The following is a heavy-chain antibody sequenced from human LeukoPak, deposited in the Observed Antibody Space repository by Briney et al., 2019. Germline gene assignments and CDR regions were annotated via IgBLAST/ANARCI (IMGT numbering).Heavy chain of an antibody. J-gene: IGHJ4*02. CDR1: GFTFSSYA. V-gene: IGHV3-23*01. D-gene: IGHD3-22*01. CDR2: ISGSGGST. Sequence: PGGSLRLSCAASGFTFSSYAMSWVRQAPGQGLEWVSAISGSGGSTYYADSVKGRFTISRDNSKNTLYMQMDSLRADDTAVYYCAKDINDLSPYYDSSGYYHYWGQGTLVTVSS. CDR3: AKDINDLSPYYDSSGYYHY.